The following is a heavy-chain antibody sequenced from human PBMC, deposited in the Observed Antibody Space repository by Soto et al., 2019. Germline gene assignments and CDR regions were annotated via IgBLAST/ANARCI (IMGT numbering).Heavy chain of an antibody. D-gene: IGHD5-18*01. CDR1: EFTFSSYG. V-gene: IGHV3-33*01. Sequence: GGSLRLSCASSEFTFSSYGMHWVRQAPGEGLEGVAVIWYDGSNKYYEDSVKGRFTISRDNSKNTLYLQMNRLRAEDTAVYYCARGQVDTAMATGWYFDYWGQGTLVTVSS. CDR2: IWYDGSNK. CDR3: ARGQVDTAMATGWYFDY. J-gene: IGHJ4*02.